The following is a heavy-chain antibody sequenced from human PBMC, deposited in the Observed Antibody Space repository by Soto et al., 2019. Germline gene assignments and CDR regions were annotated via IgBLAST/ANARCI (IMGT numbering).Heavy chain of an antibody. CDR1: GGTFSSYT. Sequence: QVQLVQSGAAVKKPGSSVKVSCKASGGTFSSYTISWVRQAPGQGLEWMGRIIPILGIANYAQKFQGRVTITADKSTSTAYMELSSLRSEDTAVYYCARDLGVIIDYGSGSYLTWGQGTLVTVSS. CDR2: IIPILGIA. D-gene: IGHD3-10*01. J-gene: IGHJ4*02. CDR3: ARDLGVIIDYGSGSYLT. V-gene: IGHV1-69*08.